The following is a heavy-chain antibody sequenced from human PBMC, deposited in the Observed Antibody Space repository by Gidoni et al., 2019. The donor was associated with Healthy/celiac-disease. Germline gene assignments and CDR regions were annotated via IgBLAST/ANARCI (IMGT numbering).Heavy chain of an antibody. D-gene: IGHD4-17*01. CDR2: ISYDGSNK. Sequence: QVQLVESGGGVVQPGRSLSISCAASGFTFSSYAMHWVRQAPGKGLEWVAVISYDGSNKYYADSVKGRFTISRDNSKNTLYLQMNSLRAEDTAVYYCARDNGDYSLDCWGQGTLVTVSS. V-gene: IGHV3-30*04. CDR1: GFTFSSYA. J-gene: IGHJ4*02. CDR3: ARDNGDYSLDC.